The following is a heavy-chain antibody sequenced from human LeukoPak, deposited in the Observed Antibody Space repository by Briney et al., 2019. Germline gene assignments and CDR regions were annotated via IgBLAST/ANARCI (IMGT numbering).Heavy chain of an antibody. D-gene: IGHD3-9*01. CDR1: GFTFNDAW. V-gene: IGHV3-15*07. CDR3: TMWFDDISWHC. CDR2: IKKKTDGGTA. J-gene: IGHJ4*02. Sequence: GGSLRLSCAASGFTFNDAWMNWVRQAPGKGLEWVGRIKKKTDGGTADYAAPVKGRFTISRDDSKNMLYLQMNSLKTEDTAMYYCTMWFDDISWHCWGQGTLVTVSS.